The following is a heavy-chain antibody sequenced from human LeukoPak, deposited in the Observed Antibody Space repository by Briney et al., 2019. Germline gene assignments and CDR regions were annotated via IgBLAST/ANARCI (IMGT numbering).Heavy chain of an antibody. Sequence: GGSLRLSCKASGFSFSSYGMHWVRQAPDKGLEWLTFIRHDGSDKYYADSVKGRFTISRDNSKNTLYLQIDSLRIEDTAVYYCARLMVGQAGVGATHFDYWGQETVVAVSS. CDR2: IRHDGSDK. CDR3: ARLMVGQAGVGATHFDY. J-gene: IGHJ4*02. V-gene: IGHV3-30*02. D-gene: IGHD1-26*01. CDR1: GFSFSSYG.